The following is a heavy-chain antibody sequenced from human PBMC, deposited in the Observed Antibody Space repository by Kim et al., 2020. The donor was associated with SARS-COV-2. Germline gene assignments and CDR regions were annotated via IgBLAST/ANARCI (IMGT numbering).Heavy chain of an antibody. CDR2: IYYSGST. CDR1: GGSISSSSYY. V-gene: IGHV4-39*01. J-gene: IGHJ4*02. Sequence: SETLSLTCTVSGGSISSSSYYWGWIRQPPGKGLEWIGSIYYSGSTYYNPSLKSRVTISVDTSKNQFSLKLSSVTAADTAVYYCAGNYGSGSYYADYWGQGTLVTVSS. CDR3: AGNYGSGSYYADY. D-gene: IGHD3-10*01.